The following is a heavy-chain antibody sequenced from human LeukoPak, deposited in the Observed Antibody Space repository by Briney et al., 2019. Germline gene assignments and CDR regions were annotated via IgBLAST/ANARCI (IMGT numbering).Heavy chain of an antibody. D-gene: IGHD3-10*01. Sequence: GGSLRLSCAASGFTFSSYAMSWVRQAPGKGLEWVSAISGSGGSTYYADSVKGRFTISRDNSKNTLYLQMNSLRAEDTAVYYCAKNDSGSPRSQMFDYWGQGTLVTVSS. CDR3: AKNDSGSPRSQMFDY. V-gene: IGHV3-23*01. CDR1: GFTFSSYA. CDR2: ISGSGGST. J-gene: IGHJ4*02.